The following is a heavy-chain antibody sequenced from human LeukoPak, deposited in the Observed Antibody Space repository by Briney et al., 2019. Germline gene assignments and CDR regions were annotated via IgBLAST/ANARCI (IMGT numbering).Heavy chain of an antibody. J-gene: IGHJ4*02. CDR3: AKDHSVLLWFGSGYYFDY. CDR1: GFTFSSYA. V-gene: IGHV3-23*01. D-gene: IGHD3-10*01. Sequence: QPGGSLRLSCAASGFTFSSYAMSWVRQAPGKGLEWVSAISGSGGSTYYADSVKGRFTISRDNSKNTLYLQMNSLRAEDTAVYYCAKDHSVLLWFGSGYYFDYWGQGTLVTVSS. CDR2: ISGSGGST.